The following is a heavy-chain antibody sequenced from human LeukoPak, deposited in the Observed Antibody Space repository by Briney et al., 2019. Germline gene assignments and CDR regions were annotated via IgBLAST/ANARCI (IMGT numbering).Heavy chain of an antibody. CDR3: AKERATTTTFDY. J-gene: IGHJ4*02. CDR1: GFTFSSYA. Sequence: GRSLRLSCAASGFTFSSYAMYWVRQAPGKGLEWVTNIWYDGSNKYYADSVKGRFTISRDNSKNTLYLQMNSLRAEDTAVYYCAKERATTTTFDYWGQGTLVTVSS. CDR2: IWYDGSNK. D-gene: IGHD1-26*01. V-gene: IGHV3-33*06.